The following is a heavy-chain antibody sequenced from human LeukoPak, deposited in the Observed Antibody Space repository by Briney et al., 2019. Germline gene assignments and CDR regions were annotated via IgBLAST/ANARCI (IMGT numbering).Heavy chain of an antibody. V-gene: IGHV3-21*01. D-gene: IGHD3-3*01. CDR2: ISSSSNYI. CDR1: GVTFSSDS. J-gene: IGHJ3*02. CDR3: ARDDGYYDFWSGHEGDAFDI. Sequence: PGGALRLSCAASGVTFSSDSMNWGRQAPGEGLEWVSSISSSSNYIYYADSVKGRFTISRDNAKNSLYLQMNSLRAEDTAVYYCARDDGYYDFWSGHEGDAFDIWGQGTMVTVSS.